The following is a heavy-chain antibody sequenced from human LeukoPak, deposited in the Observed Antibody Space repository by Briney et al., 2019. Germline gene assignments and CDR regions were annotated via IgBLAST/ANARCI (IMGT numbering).Heavy chain of an antibody. CDR3: AKDLRMRAIAAAADNWFDP. D-gene: IGHD6-13*01. J-gene: IGHJ5*02. Sequence: GGPLRLSCAASGFTFSSYSMHRVRQAPGKGLEWVAVISYDGSNKYYADSVKGRFTISRDNSKNTLYLQMNSLRAEDTAVYYCAKDLRMRAIAAAADNWFDPWGQGTLVTVSS. CDR2: ISYDGSNK. V-gene: IGHV3-30*18. CDR1: GFTFSSYS.